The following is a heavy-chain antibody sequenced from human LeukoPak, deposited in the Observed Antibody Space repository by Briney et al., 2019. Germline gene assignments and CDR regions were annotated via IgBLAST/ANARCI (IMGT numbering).Heavy chain of an antibody. Sequence: GGSLRLSCAASGLTFRSYNMNWVRQAPGKGLEWVSSISSSSDYIYYADSVKGRFTISRDNSKNTLYLQMNSLRAEDTAVYYCAKDSSSWYAGGFDYWGQGTLVTVSS. CDR1: GLTFRSYN. V-gene: IGHV3-21*04. CDR2: ISSSSDYI. CDR3: AKDSSSWYAGGFDY. J-gene: IGHJ4*02. D-gene: IGHD6-13*01.